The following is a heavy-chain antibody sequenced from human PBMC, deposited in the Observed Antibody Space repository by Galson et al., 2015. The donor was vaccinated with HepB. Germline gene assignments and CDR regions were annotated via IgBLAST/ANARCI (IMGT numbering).Heavy chain of an antibody. Sequence: SLRLSCAASGFTFSSYWMSWVRRAPGKGLEWVANIKQDGSEKYYVDSVKGRFTISRDNAKNSLYLQMNSLRAEDTAVYYCARDSPYYYDSSGYPNWFDPWGQGTLVTVSS. V-gene: IGHV3-7*03. CDR2: IKQDGSEK. CDR3: ARDSPYYYDSSGYPNWFDP. J-gene: IGHJ5*02. D-gene: IGHD3-22*01. CDR1: GFTFSSYW.